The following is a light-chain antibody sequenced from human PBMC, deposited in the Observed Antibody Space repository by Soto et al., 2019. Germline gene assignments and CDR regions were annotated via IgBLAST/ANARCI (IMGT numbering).Light chain of an antibody. CDR1: QSVGTN. Sequence: EIVMTQSPATLSVSPGERATLSCRASQSVGTNLAWYQQKPGQAPWLLIYDASSRATGIPVRFSGSGSGTEFTLTISSLQSEDFAVYYCQQYNNWPPITFGQGTRLEIK. CDR2: DAS. V-gene: IGKV3-15*01. CDR3: QQYNNWPPIT. J-gene: IGKJ5*01.